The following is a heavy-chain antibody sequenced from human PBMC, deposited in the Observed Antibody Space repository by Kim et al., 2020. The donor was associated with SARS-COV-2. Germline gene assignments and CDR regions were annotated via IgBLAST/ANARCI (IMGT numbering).Heavy chain of an antibody. CDR3: ARFLRYYYDSSGHYFDY. J-gene: IGHJ4*02. Sequence: ASVKVSCKASGYTFTSYGISWVRQAPGQGLEWMGWISAYNGNTNYAQKLQGRVTMTTDTSTSTAYMELRSLRSDDTAVYYCARFLRYYYDSSGHYFDYWGQGTLVTVSS. CDR2: ISAYNGNT. D-gene: IGHD3-22*01. CDR1: GYTFTSYG. V-gene: IGHV1-18*01.